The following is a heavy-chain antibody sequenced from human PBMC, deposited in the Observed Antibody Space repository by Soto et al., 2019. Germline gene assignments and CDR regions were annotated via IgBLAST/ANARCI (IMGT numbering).Heavy chain of an antibody. V-gene: IGHV1-69*01. CDR1: GGTFISYS. D-gene: IGHD3-3*01. Sequence: QVQLVQSGAEMKKPGSSVTVSCKVFGGTFISYSFSWVRQAPGQGPEWMGGIIPIFGTPNYAQKFQGRVTITAVGSTSTAYMELSSLRSGDTAVYYCAGGVWRGYSEYYYGMDVWGQGTTVTVSS. J-gene: IGHJ6*02. CDR3: AGGVWRGYSEYYYGMDV. CDR2: IIPIFGTP.